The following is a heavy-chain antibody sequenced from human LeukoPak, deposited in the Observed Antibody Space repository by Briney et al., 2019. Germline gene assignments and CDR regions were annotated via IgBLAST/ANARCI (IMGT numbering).Heavy chain of an antibody. V-gene: IGHV3-53*01. CDR2: IYSDGST. J-gene: IGHJ4*02. Sequence: GGSLRLSCAASGLTVSSNYMTWVRQAPGKGLEWLSVIYSDGSTYYADSVKGRFTISRDNSKNTLYLQMNSLRAEDTAVYYCARIPIVLITSGGYWGQGTLVTVSS. CDR1: GLTVSSNY. CDR3: ARIPIVLITSGGY. D-gene: IGHD3-22*01.